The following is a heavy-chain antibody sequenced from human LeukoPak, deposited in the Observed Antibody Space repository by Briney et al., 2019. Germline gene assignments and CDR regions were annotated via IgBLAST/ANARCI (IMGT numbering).Heavy chain of an antibody. J-gene: IGHJ4*02. V-gene: IGHV4-30-2*01. Sequence: PSETLSLTCTVSGGSISSGGYYWSWIRQPPGKGLEWIGYIYHSGSTYYNPSLKSRVTISVDRSKNQFSLKLSSVTAADTAVYYCASSSSWYHHFDYWGQGTLVTVS. D-gene: IGHD6-13*01. CDR1: GGSISSGGYY. CDR3: ASSSSWYHHFDY. CDR2: IYHSGST.